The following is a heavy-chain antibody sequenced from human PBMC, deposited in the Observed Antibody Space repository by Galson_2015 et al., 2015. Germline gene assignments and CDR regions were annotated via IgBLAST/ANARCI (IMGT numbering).Heavy chain of an antibody. CDR2: IIPIFGTA. Sequence: SVKVSCKASGGTFSSYAISWVRQAPGQGLEWMGGIIPIFGTANYAQKFQGRVTITADESTSTAYMELSSLRSEDTAVYYCARVRITIFGVVITYYGMDVWGQGTTVTVSS. V-gene: IGHV1-69*13. CDR3: ARVRITIFGVVITYYGMDV. CDR1: GGTFSSYA. J-gene: IGHJ6*02. D-gene: IGHD3-3*01.